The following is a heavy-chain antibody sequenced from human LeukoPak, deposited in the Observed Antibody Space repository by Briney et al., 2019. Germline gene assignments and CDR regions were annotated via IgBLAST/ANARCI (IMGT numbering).Heavy chain of an antibody. CDR1: GGTFSSYA. D-gene: IGHD6-19*01. Sequence: SVKLSCKASGGTFSSYAISWVRQAPGQGLEWMGGIIPIFGTANYAQKFQGRVTITTDESTSTAYMELSSLRSEDTAVYYCARGPQWLALYYFDYWGQGTLVTVSS. CDR3: ARGPQWLALYYFDY. V-gene: IGHV1-69*05. J-gene: IGHJ4*02. CDR2: IIPIFGTA.